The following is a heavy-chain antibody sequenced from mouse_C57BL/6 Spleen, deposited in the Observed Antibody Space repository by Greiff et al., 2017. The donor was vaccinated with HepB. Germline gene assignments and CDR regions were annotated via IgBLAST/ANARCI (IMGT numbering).Heavy chain of an antibody. CDR1: GFTFSDYY. J-gene: IGHJ2*01. D-gene: IGHD2-12*01. Sequence: EVMLVESEGGLVQPGSSMKLSCTASGFTFSDYYMAWVRQVPEKGLEWVANINYDGSSTYYLDSLKSRFIISRDNAKKILYLQMSSLKSEDTATYYCARDLLRAGFDYWGQGTTLTVSS. V-gene: IGHV5-16*01. CDR3: ARDLLRAGFDY. CDR2: INYDGSST.